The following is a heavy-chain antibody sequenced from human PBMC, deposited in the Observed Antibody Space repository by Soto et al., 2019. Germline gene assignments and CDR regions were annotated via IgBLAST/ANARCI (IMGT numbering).Heavy chain of an antibody. CDR3: ARGLDSGYDLD. J-gene: IGHJ4*02. CDR2: IYYSGST. Sequence: SETLSLNCTDSGGSISSYYKNWIRQPPGKGLEWIGYIYYSGSTNYNPSLKSRVTISVDTSKNQFSLKLSSVTAADTAVYYCARGLDSGYDLDWGQGTLVTVSS. V-gene: IGHV4-59*01. D-gene: IGHD5-12*01. CDR1: GGSISSYY.